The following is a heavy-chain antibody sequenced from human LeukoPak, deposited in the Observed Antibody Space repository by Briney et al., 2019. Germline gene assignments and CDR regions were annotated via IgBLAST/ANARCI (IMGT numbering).Heavy chain of an antibody. V-gene: IGHV1-58*01. CDR3: AAELAVGRGCFDY. CDR1: GFTXSSSV. Sequence: SVKVSCKASGFTXSSSVFHWVRQARGQRLEWIGWLVVGSGHTSYAQSFQGRVTLTSDMSTSTSFMELNSLRDEDTAVYYCAAELAVGRGCFDYWGQGTLLTVSS. D-gene: IGHD1-1*01. CDR2: LVVGSGHT. J-gene: IGHJ4*02.